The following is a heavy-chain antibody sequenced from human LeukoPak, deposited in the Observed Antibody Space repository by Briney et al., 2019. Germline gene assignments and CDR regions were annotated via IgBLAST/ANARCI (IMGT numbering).Heavy chain of an antibody. D-gene: IGHD2-15*01. J-gene: IGHJ4*02. Sequence: PGGSLRLSCAVSGFNFSSFGMHWVRQAPGKGLEWLAFILFDGSNTCYADSVKGRFTISRDNSKNTLYLQMNSLRAEDTAVYYCAGFPIVVVVAATQDYWGQGTLVTVSS. CDR3: AGFPIVVVVAATQDY. CDR1: GFNFSSFG. CDR2: ILFDGSNT. V-gene: IGHV3-30*03.